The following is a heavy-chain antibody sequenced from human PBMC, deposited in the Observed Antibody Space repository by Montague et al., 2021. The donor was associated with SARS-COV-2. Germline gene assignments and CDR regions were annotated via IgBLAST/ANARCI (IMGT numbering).Heavy chain of an antibody. CDR2: ISAYNGNT. V-gene: IGHV1-18*04. D-gene: IGHD3-10*01. CDR1: GYTFTSYG. J-gene: IGHJ6*02. CDR3: ARCYGSGSYTHYDYYGMDV. Sequence: SVKVSCKASGYTFTSYGISWVRQAPGQGLEWMGWISAYNGNTNYAQKLQGRVTMTTDTSTSTAYMELRSLRSDDTAVYYCARCYGSGSYTHYDYYGMDVWGQGTTVTVSS.